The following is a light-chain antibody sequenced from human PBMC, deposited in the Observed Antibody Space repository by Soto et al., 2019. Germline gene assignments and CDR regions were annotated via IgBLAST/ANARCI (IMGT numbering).Light chain of an antibody. Sequence: QSALAQPPSVSGAAGQKVTISCTGSSSNIGAGYDLHWYQQLPGTAPKLLLYGNSNRPSGVPDRFSGSKSGTSASLAITGLXAEDEADYYCQSYDSSLSAYVFGTGTKVTV. CDR2: GNS. CDR3: QSYDSSLSAYV. V-gene: IGLV1-40*01. J-gene: IGLJ1*01. CDR1: SSNIGAGYD.